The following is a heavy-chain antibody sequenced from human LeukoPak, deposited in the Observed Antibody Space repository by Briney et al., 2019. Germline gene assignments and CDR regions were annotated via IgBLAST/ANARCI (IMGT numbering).Heavy chain of an antibody. V-gene: IGHV3-21*01. Sequence: GGSLRLSCAASGFTFSSFSMNWVRQAPGKGLEWVSSISSRSTYIYYADSVKGRFTISRDNAKNSLYLQMNSLRAEDTAVYYCARVPSDIVVVEPATPDFWGQGTLVTVSS. CDR1: GFTFSSFS. J-gene: IGHJ4*02. D-gene: IGHD2-15*01. CDR3: ARVPSDIVVVEPATPDF. CDR2: ISSRSTYI.